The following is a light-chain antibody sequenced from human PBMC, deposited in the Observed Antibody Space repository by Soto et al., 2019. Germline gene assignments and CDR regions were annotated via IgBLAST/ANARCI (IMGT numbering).Light chain of an antibody. J-gene: IGKJ5*01. CDR1: QSVSSN. CDR2: GAS. V-gene: IGKV3-15*01. CDR3: QQYNNWPLT. Sequence: EIVMTQSPATLSVSPGERATLSCRASQSVSSNLAWYQQKPGQAPRLLIYGASTGATGIPAGFSGSGSGTDFTLTISSLQSEDFAVYYCQQYNNWPLTFGQGTRLEIK.